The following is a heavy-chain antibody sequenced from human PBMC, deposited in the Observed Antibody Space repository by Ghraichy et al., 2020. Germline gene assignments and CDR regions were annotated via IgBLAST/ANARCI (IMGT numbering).Heavy chain of an antibody. CDR2: VYLPCHT. D-gene: IGHD1-7*01. CDR3: ARPQGGTTDVFEY. J-gene: IGHJ4*02. CDR1: SVSFSNYY. Sequence: SETLSLTCTVSSVSFSNYYWSWIRQPPGKGLEWIGDVYLPCHTNYNPSLKSRATISIDTSRNLFSLSLTSVTAADTGFYYCARPQGGTTDVFEYWGPGILVTVSS. V-gene: IGHV4-59*01.